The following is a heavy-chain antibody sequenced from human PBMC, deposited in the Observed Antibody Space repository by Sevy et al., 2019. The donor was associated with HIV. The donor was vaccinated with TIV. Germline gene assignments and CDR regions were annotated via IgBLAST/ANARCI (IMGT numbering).Heavy chain of an antibody. Sequence: GGSLRLSCAASGFTFSSYAMHWVRQAPGKGLEWVAVISYDGSNKYYADSVKGRFTISRDNSKNKLYLQMNSLRAEDTAVYYCARRRYSSGWENFDYWGQGTLVTVSS. J-gene: IGHJ4*02. CDR2: ISYDGSNK. D-gene: IGHD6-19*01. CDR1: GFTFSSYA. V-gene: IGHV3-30-3*01. CDR3: ARRRYSSGWENFDY.